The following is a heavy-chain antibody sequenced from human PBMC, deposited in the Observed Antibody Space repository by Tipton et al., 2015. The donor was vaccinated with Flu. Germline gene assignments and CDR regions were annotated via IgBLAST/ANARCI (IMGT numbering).Heavy chain of an antibody. D-gene: IGHD3-10*01. V-gene: IGHV3-7*03. J-gene: IGHJ5*02. CDR2: IKQDGRES. CDR1: GFTFSSYW. Sequence: SLRLSCAASGFTFSSYWMSWVRQAPGKGLQWVANIKQDGRESYYVDSVKGRFTISRDNAKNSLYLQMDGLRVEDTAVYYCARPRGSYGSGSYIWFDPWGQGTLVTVSS. CDR3: ARPRGSYGSGSYIWFDP.